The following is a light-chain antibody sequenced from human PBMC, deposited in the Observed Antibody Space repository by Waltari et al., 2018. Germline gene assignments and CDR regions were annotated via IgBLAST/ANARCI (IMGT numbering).Light chain of an antibody. CDR1: RRDIGGTNY. CDR2: EVS. V-gene: IGLV2-8*01. CDR3: GSYAGTQKF. J-gene: IGLJ2*01. Sequence: QSALTQPPSASGPPAQPVTISCTGPRRDIGGTNYVAWYQPYPGKPPKLMIYEVSQRPSGVPDRFSGSKSGNTASLTVSGLQAEDEAYYYCGSYAGTQKFFGGGTKLTVL.